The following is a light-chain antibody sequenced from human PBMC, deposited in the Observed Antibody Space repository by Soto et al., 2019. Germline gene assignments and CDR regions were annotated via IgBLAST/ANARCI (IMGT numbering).Light chain of an antibody. V-gene: IGLV2-11*01. CDR1: SGDFGGYNY. Sequence: QSVLTQPHSVSGSPGQSVTISCTGTSGDFGGYNYVSWYQHHPGKAPKLMIYDVSERPSGVPDRFSGSKSGNTASLTISGLQAEDEADYYCCSYAGTFYVFXTGTKVTVL. J-gene: IGLJ1*01. CDR2: DVS. CDR3: CSYAGTFYV.